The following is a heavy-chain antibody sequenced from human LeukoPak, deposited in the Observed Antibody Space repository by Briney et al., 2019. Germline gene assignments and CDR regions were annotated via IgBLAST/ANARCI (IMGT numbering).Heavy chain of an antibody. J-gene: IGHJ4*02. CDR1: GFTFSSYW. V-gene: IGHV3-7*01. CDR3: ARGGYDFWSGYPFPYYSDY. D-gene: IGHD3-3*01. Sequence: GGSLRLSCAASGFTFSSYWMSWVRQAPGKGLEWVANIKQDGSEKYYVDSVKGRFTISRDNAKNSLYLQMNSLRAEDTAVYYCARGGYDFWSGYPFPYYSDYWGQGTLVTVSS. CDR2: IKQDGSEK.